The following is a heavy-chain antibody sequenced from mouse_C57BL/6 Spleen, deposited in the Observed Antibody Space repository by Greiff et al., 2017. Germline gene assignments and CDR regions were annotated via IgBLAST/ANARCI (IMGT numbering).Heavy chain of an antibody. CDR1: GFTFSNYW. V-gene: IGHV6-3*01. J-gene: IGHJ3*01. D-gene: IGHD1-1*01. CDR3: TRDDYGSSWFAY. Sequence: EVQLQQSGGGLVQPGGSMKLSCVASGFTFSNYWMNWVRQSPETGLEWVAQIRLKSDNYATHYAESVKGRFTISRDDSKSSVFLQMNNLRAEDTGIYYCTRDDYGSSWFAYWGQGTLVTVSA. CDR2: IRLKSDNYAT.